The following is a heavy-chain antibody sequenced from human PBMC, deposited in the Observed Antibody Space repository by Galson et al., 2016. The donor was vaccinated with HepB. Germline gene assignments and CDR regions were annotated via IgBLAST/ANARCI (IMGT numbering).Heavy chain of an antibody. CDR3: ARDRTSRAAVDY. D-gene: IGHD6-25*01. V-gene: IGHV3-11*06. CDR1: GFTFSDFY. J-gene: IGHJ4*01. CDR2: ISHRGSDT. Sequence: SLRLSCAASGFTFSDFYMTWIRQAPGKELGYVSHISHRGSDTNYADSVKGRFTISRDNAKKSLYLQMSSLRAEDTAIYYCARDRTSRAAVDYWGHGTLVTVSS.